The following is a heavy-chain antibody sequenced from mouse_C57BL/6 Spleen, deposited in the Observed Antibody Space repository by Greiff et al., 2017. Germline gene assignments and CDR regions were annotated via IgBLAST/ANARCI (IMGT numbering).Heavy chain of an antibody. Sequence: QVQLQQPGPELVKPGASVKLSCKASGYTFTSYWMHWVKQRPGQGLEWIGNINPSNGGTNYNEKFKSKATLTVDKSSSTAYMQLRSLTSEDSAVYYCARGGYGYDGYAMDYWGQGTSVTVSS. J-gene: IGHJ4*01. D-gene: IGHD2-2*01. CDR3: ARGGYGYDGYAMDY. V-gene: IGHV1-53*01. CDR1: GYTFTSYW. CDR2: INPSNGGT.